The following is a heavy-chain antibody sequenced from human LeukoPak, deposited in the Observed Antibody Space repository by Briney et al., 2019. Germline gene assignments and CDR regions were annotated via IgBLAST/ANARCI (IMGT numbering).Heavy chain of an antibody. J-gene: IGHJ4*02. CDR1: DGSISSGTYY. CDR3: ARGRIYFDSSSVGH. V-gene: IGHV4-39*07. D-gene: IGHD3-22*01. Sequence: PSDTLSLTCSVSDGSISSGTYYWGWIRQPPGKGLEWIGSIYYSGRTYYNPSLKSRVTISIDTSKNQFSLDLNSVTAADTAVYYCARGRIYFDSSSVGHWGQGTLVTVSS. CDR2: IYYSGRT.